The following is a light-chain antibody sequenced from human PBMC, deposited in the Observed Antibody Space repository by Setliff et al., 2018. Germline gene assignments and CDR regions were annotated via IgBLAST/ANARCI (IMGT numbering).Light chain of an antibody. CDR1: SSNIGSNT. CDR3: AAWDDSLSVL. Sequence: QSVLTQPPSASGTPGQRVTISCSGSSSNIGSNTVNWYQQLPGMAPKLLIYSNNQRPSGVPDRFSGSKSGTSASLAISGLQSEDEADYYCAAWDDSLSVLFGGGTKVTVL. V-gene: IGLV1-44*01. J-gene: IGLJ2*01. CDR2: SNN.